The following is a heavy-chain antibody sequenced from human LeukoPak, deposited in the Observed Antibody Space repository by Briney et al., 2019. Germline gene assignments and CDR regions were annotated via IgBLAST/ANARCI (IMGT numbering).Heavy chain of an antibody. Sequence: GGSLRLSCAASGLSFSTFAMSWVRQGPARGLEWVSSMRGNGETFYADSVRGRFTLSSDSFRNTVYLQLNNQRVEDTAIYYCARASWVSSTDAVRWGQGTLVTVSS. V-gene: IGHV3-23*01. J-gene: IGHJ4*02. D-gene: IGHD3-16*01. CDR1: GLSFSTFA. CDR2: MRGNGET. CDR3: ARASWVSSTDAVR.